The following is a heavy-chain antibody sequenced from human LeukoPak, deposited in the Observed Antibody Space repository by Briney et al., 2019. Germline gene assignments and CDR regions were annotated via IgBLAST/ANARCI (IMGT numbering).Heavy chain of an antibody. D-gene: IGHD1-26*01. CDR2: IYYSGST. V-gene: IGHV4-59*08. Sequence: SETLSLTCAVYGGSFSGYYWSWIRQPPGKGLEWIGYIYYSGSTNYNPSLKSRVTISVDTSKNQFSLKLSSVTAADTAVYYCASGSYDTYYYYYMDVWGKGTTVTISS. CDR3: ASGSYDTYYYYYMDV. CDR1: GGSFSGYY. J-gene: IGHJ6*03.